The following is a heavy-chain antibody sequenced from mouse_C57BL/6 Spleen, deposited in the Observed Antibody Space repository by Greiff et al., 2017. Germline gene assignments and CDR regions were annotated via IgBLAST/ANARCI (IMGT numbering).Heavy chain of an antibody. V-gene: IGHV5-16*01. CDR2: INYDGSST. CDR1: GFTLSDYY. D-gene: IGHD1-1*01. CDR3: AREDYDGSGFDY. Sequence: EVKLMESEGGLVQPGSSMKLSCTASGFTLSDYYMAWVRQVPEKGLEWVANINYDGSSTYYLDSLKSRFIISRENAKNILYLQMSSLKSEDTATYDCAREDYDGSGFDYWGQGTTRTVAS. J-gene: IGHJ2*01.